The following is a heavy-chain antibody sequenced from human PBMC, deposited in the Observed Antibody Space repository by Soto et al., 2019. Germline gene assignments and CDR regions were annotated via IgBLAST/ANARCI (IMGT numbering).Heavy chain of an antibody. CDR3: ARKTDPGPMDV. V-gene: IGHV3-74*01. J-gene: IGHJ6*02. CDR2: IKTDGSST. CDR1: GFTFSNYW. Sequence: GGSLRLSCAASGFTFSNYWMHWVRQAPGKGLVWVSRIKTDGSSTNYADSVKGRFTISRDNAKNTVYLQVNSLRADDTAVYYCARKTDPGPMDVWGQGTTVTVSS.